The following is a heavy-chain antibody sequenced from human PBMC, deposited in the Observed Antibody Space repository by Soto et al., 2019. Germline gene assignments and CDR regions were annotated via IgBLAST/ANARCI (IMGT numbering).Heavy chain of an antibody. CDR1: GFTFSSYG. Sequence: VQLLESGGGLVQPGGSLRLSCAASGFTFSSYGMHWVRQAPGKGLEWVAVISYDGSNKYYADSVKGRFTISRDNSKNTLYLQMNSLRAEDTAVYYCAKGGCSSTSCYQEDYYYGMDVWGQGTTVTVSS. CDR2: ISYDGSNK. V-gene: IGHV3-30*18. CDR3: AKGGCSSTSCYQEDYYYGMDV. D-gene: IGHD2-2*01. J-gene: IGHJ6*02.